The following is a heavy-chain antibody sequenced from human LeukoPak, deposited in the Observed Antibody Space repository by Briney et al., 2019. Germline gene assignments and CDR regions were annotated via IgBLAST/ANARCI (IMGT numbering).Heavy chain of an antibody. J-gene: IGHJ4*02. CDR1: GGSINSGSYC. V-gene: IGHV4-61*09. Sequence: SETLSLTCTVSGGSINSGSYCWSWIRQSAGKGLEWIGHIHISGSTNYNPSLKSRVTISVDTSKNQFSLKLSSVTAADTAVYYCARLGYLDYWGQGTLVTVSS. CDR2: IHISGST. CDR3: ARLGYLDY.